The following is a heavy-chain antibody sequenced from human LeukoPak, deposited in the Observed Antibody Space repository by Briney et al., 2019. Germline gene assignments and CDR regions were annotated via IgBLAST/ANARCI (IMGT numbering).Heavy chain of an antibody. Sequence: SETLSLTCTVSGGSISSYYWSWIRQPPGKGLEWIGYIYYSGSTNYNPSLKSRVTISVDTSKNQFSLKLSSVTAADTAVYYCARAEGNSSGWYLFRRNDQYGMDVWGQGTTVTVSS. CDR2: IYYSGST. CDR1: GGSISSYY. V-gene: IGHV4-59*01. CDR3: ARAEGNSSGWYLFRRNDQYGMDV. D-gene: IGHD6-19*01. J-gene: IGHJ6*02.